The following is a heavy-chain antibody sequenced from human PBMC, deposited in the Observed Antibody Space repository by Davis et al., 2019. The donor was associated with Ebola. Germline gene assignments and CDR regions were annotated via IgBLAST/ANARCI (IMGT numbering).Heavy chain of an antibody. CDR1: GFTFSSYG. CDR3: AMDGRWLELDFYYYYYGMDV. CDR2: IWYDGSNK. J-gene: IGHJ6*02. D-gene: IGHD5-24*01. V-gene: IGHV3-30*19. Sequence: SLNISCASSGFTFSSYGMHWVRQAPGKGLEWVSVIWYDGSNKYYADSVKSRFTISRDNSKTTLYLQMNSLSAEDTAVYYCAMDGRWLELDFYYYYYGMDVWGQGTTVTVSS.